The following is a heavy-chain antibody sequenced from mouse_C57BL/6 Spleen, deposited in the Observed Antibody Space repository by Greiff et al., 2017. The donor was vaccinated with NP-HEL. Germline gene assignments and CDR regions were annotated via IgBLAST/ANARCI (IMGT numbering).Heavy chain of an antibody. D-gene: IGHD1-1*01. CDR2: IHPNSGST. CDR3: ARGYYGSSYGWYFDV. V-gene: IGHV1-64*01. J-gene: IGHJ1*03. Sequence: QVQLQQSGAELVKPGASVKLSCKASGYTFTSYWMHWVKQRPGQGLEWIGMIHPNSGSTNYNEKFKSKATLTVDKSSSTAYMQLSSLTSEDSAVYYCARGYYGSSYGWYFDVWGTGTTVTVSS. CDR1: GYTFTSYW.